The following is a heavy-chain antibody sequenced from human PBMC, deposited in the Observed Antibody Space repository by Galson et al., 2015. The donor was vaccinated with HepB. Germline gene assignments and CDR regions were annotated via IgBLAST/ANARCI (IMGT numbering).Heavy chain of an antibody. CDR2: IKQDGNEK. J-gene: IGHJ6*02. CDR3: ARVYGGGIYYYYYSMDV. V-gene: IGHV3-7*01. D-gene: IGHD3-16*01. CDR1: RFPFSSYW. Sequence: SLRLSCAASRFPFSSYWMSWVRQAPGKGLEWVANIKQDGNEKYYVDSVKGRFTISRDNAKNSLYLQMNSLRAEDTAVYYCARVYGGGIYYYYYSMDVGGQGTTVTVSS.